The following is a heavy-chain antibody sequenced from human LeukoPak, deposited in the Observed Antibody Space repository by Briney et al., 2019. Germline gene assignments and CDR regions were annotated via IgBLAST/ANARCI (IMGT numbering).Heavy chain of an antibody. V-gene: IGHV3-30-3*01. CDR3: ARSPILTGYLSWYFDY. J-gene: IGHJ4*02. CDR2: ISYDGSNK. CDR1: GFTFSSYA. Sequence: PGRSLRLSCAASGFTFSSYAMHWVRQAPGKGLEWVAVISYDGSNKYYADSVKGRFTISRDNSKNTLYLQMNSLRAEDTAVYYCARSPILTGYLSWYFDYWGQGTLVTVSS. D-gene: IGHD3-9*01.